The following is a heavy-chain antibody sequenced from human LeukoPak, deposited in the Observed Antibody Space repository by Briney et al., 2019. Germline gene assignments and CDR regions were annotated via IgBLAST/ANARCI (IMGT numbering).Heavy chain of an antibody. Sequence: GGSLRLSCATPGFIFGSYALHWVRQAPGKGLEGVAVISHDGSNEYLADSVRGRFTISRDRSTQTAFLQMNSLRPEDSAVYYCARSPYDASVNIYFYYSLDVWGQGTTVTVSS. CDR2: ISHDGSNE. J-gene: IGHJ6*02. D-gene: IGHD3-22*01. CDR1: GFIFGSYA. V-gene: IGHV3-30*04. CDR3: ARSPYDASVNIYFYYSLDV.